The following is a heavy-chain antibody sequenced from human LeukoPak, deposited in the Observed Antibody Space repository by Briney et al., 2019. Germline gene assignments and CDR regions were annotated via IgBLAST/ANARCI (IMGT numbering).Heavy chain of an antibody. D-gene: IGHD4-17*01. J-gene: IGHJ4*02. CDR1: GLTFSNRA. CDR2: ISISGNKI. Sequence: GGSLRLSCVVSGLTFSNRAMTWVRQAPGKGLEWVSSISISGNKILYADSVKGRFTISKDNSKNTLFLQMNSLQTEDTGVYFCANELRPNDYWGQGTLVTVS. V-gene: IGHV3-23*01. CDR3: ANELRPNDY.